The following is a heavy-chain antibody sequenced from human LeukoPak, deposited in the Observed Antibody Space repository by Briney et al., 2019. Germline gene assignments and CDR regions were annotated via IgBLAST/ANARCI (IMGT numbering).Heavy chain of an antibody. V-gene: IGHV3-30*04. Sequence: GGSLRHSCAASGFTFSSYAMHWVRQAPGKGLEWVAVISYDGSNKYYADSVKGRFTISRDNSKNTLYLQMNSLRAEDTAVYYCARDGPPQNDFWSGYPEYYFDYWGQGTLVTVSS. J-gene: IGHJ4*02. CDR1: GFTFSSYA. CDR2: ISYDGSNK. D-gene: IGHD3-3*01. CDR3: ARDGPPQNDFWSGYPEYYFDY.